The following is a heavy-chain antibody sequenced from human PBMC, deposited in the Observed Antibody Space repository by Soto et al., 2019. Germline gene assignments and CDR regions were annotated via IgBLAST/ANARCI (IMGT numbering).Heavy chain of an antibody. CDR1: GFSLSTSGVG. J-gene: IGHJ4*02. CDR3: AHLSTRYSSGWDRADY. Sequence: SGPTLVNPTQTLTLTCTFSGFSLSTSGVGVGWIRQPPGKALEWLALIYWNDDKRYSPSLKSRLTITKDTSKNQVVLTMTNMDPVDTATYYCAHLSTRYSSGWDRADYRGRRTSVTVSS. CDR2: IYWNDDK. V-gene: IGHV2-5*01. D-gene: IGHD6-19*01.